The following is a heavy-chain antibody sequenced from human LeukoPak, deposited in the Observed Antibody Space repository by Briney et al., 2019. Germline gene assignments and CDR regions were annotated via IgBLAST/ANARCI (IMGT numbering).Heavy chain of an antibody. Sequence: SETLSLTCTVSGYSISSGYYWGWIRQPPGKGLEWIGSIYHSGSPYYNPSLKSRVTISVDTSKNQFSLKLSSVTAADTAVYYCARGLRFLEWLFPSFDYWGQGTLVTVSS. J-gene: IGHJ4*02. D-gene: IGHD3-3*01. CDR3: ARGLRFLEWLFPSFDY. V-gene: IGHV4-38-2*02. CDR2: IYHSGSP. CDR1: GYSISSGYY.